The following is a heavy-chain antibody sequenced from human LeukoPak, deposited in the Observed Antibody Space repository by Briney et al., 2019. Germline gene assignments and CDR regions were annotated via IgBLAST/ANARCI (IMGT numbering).Heavy chain of an antibody. CDR2: IYYSGST. CDR1: GGSISHYF. CDR3: AKTVAGYWYFDL. Sequence: SETLSLTCTVSGGSISHYFWSWIRQSPGKALEWIGYIYYSGSTNYNPSLKSRVTISVDPSKNQFSLKLNSVTAADTAVYYCAKTVAGYWYFDLWGRGTLVTVSS. V-gene: IGHV4-59*08. D-gene: IGHD6-19*01. J-gene: IGHJ2*01.